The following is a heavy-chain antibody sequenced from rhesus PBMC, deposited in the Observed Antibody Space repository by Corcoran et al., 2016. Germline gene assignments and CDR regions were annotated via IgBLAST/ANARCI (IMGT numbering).Heavy chain of an antibody. J-gene: IGHJ4*01. V-gene: IGHV4-160*01. CDR2: IYGSSGST. Sequence: QVQLQESGPGLVKPSETLSLTCAVSGGSFSSYWWGWIRQPPGQGLEWIGSIYGSSGSTEYNPSLKSRATISRDTSKNQFSLKLSSVTAADTAVYYCARGIHCSDSGCSLPWGQGVLVTVSS. D-gene: IGHD2-33*01. CDR3: ARGIHCSDSGCSLP. CDR1: GGSFSSYW.